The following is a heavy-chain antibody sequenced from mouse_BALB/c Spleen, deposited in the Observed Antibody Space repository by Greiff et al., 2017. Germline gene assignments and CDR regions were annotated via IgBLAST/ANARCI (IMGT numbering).Heavy chain of an antibody. CDR1: GYSITSDYA. Sequence: EVQLQESGPGLVKPSQSLSLTCTVTGYSITSDYAWYWIRQFPGNKLEWMRYISYSGSTSYNPSLKSRISITRDTSKNQFFLQLNSVTTEDTATYYCASRDYVGAMDYWGQGTSVTVSS. V-gene: IGHV3-2*02. D-gene: IGHD2-4*01. CDR3: ASRDYVGAMDY. CDR2: ISYSGST. J-gene: IGHJ4*01.